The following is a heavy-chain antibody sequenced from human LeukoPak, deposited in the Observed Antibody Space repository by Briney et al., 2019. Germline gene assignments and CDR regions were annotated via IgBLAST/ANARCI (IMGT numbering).Heavy chain of an antibody. CDR3: AKDRAARGRGNYFYMDV. CDR1: GFTFDDYA. Sequence: GGSLRLSCAASGFTFDDYAMHWVRQASGKGLEWVSHITWDGGSTHYADSVEGRFTVSRDNRENSLYLQMNSLRPEDTALYYCAKDRAARGRGNYFYMDVWGKGTTVTISS. V-gene: IGHV3-43D*03. D-gene: IGHD2/OR15-2a*01. CDR2: ITWDGGST. J-gene: IGHJ6*03.